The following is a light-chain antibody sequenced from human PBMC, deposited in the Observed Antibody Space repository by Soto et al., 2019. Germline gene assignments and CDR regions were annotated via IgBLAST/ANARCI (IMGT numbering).Light chain of an antibody. CDR1: QSINTW. Sequence: DIQMTQSPSTVSASVGDRITIACRASQSINTWLAWYRQRPGEAPQLLIYDVSTLAMGVPSRFSGSGSGTDFTLSISRLQPDDLATFYCQQYQTYSRTFGQGTKVEVK. CDR2: DVS. J-gene: IGKJ1*01. V-gene: IGKV1-5*01. CDR3: QQYQTYSRT.